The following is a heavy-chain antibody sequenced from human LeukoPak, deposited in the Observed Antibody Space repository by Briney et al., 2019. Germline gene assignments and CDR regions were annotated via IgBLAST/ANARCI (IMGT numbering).Heavy chain of an antibody. Sequence: GGSLRPSCEASGFTFSTYGMHWVRQAPGKGLEWMAFIRYDEDASNKYYPDSVKSRFTVARDNSKNTLYLQMNSLRAEDTAVYYCARVRPSQEVVVIPQDDYYYGMDVWGQGTTVTVSS. CDR3: ARVRPSQEVVVIPQDDYYYGMDV. CDR2: IRYDEDASNK. D-gene: IGHD3-22*01. CDR1: GFTFSTYG. J-gene: IGHJ6*02. V-gene: IGHV3-30*02.